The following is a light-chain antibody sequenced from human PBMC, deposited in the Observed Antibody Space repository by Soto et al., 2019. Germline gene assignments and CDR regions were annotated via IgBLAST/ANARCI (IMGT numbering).Light chain of an antibody. V-gene: IGKV2-28*01. CDR3: MQALQTPWT. Sequence: DIVMTQSPLSLPVTPGEPASISCRSSQSLLHSNGYNYLDWYLQKPGQSPQLLIYLGSNRASGVPDRFSGSGSGTDFTLKISRVEAEDVGVYYCMQALQTPWTLCLGTKVEIK. J-gene: IGKJ1*01. CDR1: QSLLHSNGYNY. CDR2: LGS.